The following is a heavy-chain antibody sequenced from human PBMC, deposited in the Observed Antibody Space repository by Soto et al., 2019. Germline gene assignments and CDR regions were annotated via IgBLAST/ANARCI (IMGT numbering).Heavy chain of an antibody. Sequence: EVQVVGSGGGLVQPGGSLRLSCAASGFTFGSHWMTWVPQVPGKGLEWVANINQDGSDKYYVDSVKDRFTISSENARNPLYLQMNSLRVEDAAVYYCATSMRPTLNSWGQGTLVTVSS. CDR3: ATSMRPTLNS. CDR1: GFTFGSHW. J-gene: IGHJ4*02. V-gene: IGHV3-7*01. D-gene: IGHD2-8*01. CDR2: INQDGSDK.